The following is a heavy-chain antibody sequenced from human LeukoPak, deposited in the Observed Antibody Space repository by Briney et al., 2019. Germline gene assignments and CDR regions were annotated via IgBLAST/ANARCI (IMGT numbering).Heavy chain of an antibody. CDR3: ARDDYGGKRPFDY. J-gene: IGHJ4*02. Sequence: SETLSLTCTVSGGSFSTSNSYWGWIRQPPGKGLEWIVSFHYTGRTYYNPSLKSRVTKSVDTSKNQFSLKLSSVTAADTAVYYCARDDYGGKRPFDYWGQGTLVTVSS. CDR1: GGSFSTSNSY. CDR2: FHYTGRT. V-gene: IGHV4-39*07. D-gene: IGHD4-23*01.